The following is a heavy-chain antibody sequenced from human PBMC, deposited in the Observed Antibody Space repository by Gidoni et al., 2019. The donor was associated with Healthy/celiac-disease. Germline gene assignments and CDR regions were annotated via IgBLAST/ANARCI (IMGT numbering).Heavy chain of an antibody. CDR2: ISGSGGST. Sequence: EVQPLASGGGLVQPGGSLRLSSAAAGFTFNSYAMSWVRQAPGKGLEWVSAISGSGGSTYYADSVKGRFTISRDNSKNTRYLQMNSLRAEDTAVYYCAKDQEVVRGPDYWGQGTLVTVSS. J-gene: IGHJ4*02. CDR1: GFTFNSYA. D-gene: IGHD3-10*01. CDR3: AKDQEVVRGPDY. V-gene: IGHV3-23*01.